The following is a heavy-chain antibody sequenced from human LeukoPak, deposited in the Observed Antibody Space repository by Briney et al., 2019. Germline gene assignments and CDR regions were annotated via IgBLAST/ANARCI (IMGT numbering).Heavy chain of an antibody. CDR3: ARGGAMVSPDY. CDR1: GFAFSSYS. CDR2: ISSSSSYI. V-gene: IGHV3-21*01. Sequence: GGSLRLSCAASGFAFSSYSMNWVRQAPGKGLEWVSSISSSSSYIYYADSVKGRFTISRDNAKNSLYLQMNSLRAEDTAVNYCARGGAMVSPDYWGQGTLVTVSS. D-gene: IGHD5-18*01. J-gene: IGHJ4*02.